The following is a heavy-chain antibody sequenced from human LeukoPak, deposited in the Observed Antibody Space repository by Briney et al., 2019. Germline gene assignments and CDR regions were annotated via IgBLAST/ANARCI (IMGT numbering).Heavy chain of an antibody. CDR2: IYYSGGT. D-gene: IGHD5-24*01. CDR3: ARLQAVEFNWFDP. V-gene: IGHV4-39*01. Sequence: KASETLSLTCTVSGGSISSSSYYWGWIRQPPGKGLEWIGSIYYSGGTYYNPSLKSRVTISVDTSKNQFSLKLSSVTAADTAVYYCARLQAVEFNWFDPWGQGTLVTVSS. CDR1: GGSISSSSYY. J-gene: IGHJ5*02.